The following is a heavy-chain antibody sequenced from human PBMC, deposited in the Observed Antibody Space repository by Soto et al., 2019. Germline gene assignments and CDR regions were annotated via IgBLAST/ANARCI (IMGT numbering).Heavy chain of an antibody. CDR3: AKDRESSGWSKGYYFDY. V-gene: IGHV3-30*18. CDR2: ISYDGSNK. D-gene: IGHD6-19*01. Sequence: QVQLVESGGGVVQPGRSLRLSCAASGFTFSSYGMHWVRQAPGKGLEWVAVISYDGSNKYYADSVKGRFTISRDNSKNTTYLQMNSLRAEDTAVYYCAKDRESSGWSKGYYFDYWGQGTLVTVSS. J-gene: IGHJ4*02. CDR1: GFTFSSYG.